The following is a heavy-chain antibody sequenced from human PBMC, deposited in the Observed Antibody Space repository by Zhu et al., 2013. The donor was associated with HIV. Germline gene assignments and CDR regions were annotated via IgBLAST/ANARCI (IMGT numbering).Heavy chain of an antibody. CDR1: GGTFSSYA. J-gene: IGHJ3*02. CDR2: IIPIFGTA. V-gene: IGHV1-69*01. Sequence: QVQLVQSGAEVKKPGSSVKVSCKASGGTFSSYAISWVRQAPGQGLEWMGGIIPIFGTANYAQKFQGRVTITADESTSTAYMELSSLRSEDTAVYYCARDREYNWNDKLHYDAFDIWGQGTMVTVSS. CDR3: ARDREYNWNDKLHYDAFDI. D-gene: IGHD1-1*01.